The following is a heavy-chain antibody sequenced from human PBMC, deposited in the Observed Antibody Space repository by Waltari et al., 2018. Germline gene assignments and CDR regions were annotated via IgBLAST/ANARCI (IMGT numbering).Heavy chain of an antibody. D-gene: IGHD2-15*01. V-gene: IGHV1-69*06. CDR1: GYTFTGYY. J-gene: IGHJ5*02. CDR3: ARPVYGGSPFNWFDP. Sequence: QVQLVQSGAEVKKPGASVKVSCKASGYTFTGYYMHWVRQAPGQGLEWMGGIIPIFGTANYAQKFQGRVTITADKSTSTAYMELSSLRSEDTAVYYCARPVYGGSPFNWFDPWGQGTLVTVSS. CDR2: IIPIFGTA.